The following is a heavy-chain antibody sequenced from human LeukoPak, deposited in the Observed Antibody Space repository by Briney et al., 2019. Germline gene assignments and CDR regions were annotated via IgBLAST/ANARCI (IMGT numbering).Heavy chain of an antibody. Sequence: PGGSLRLSCAASGLTFSSYGMSWVRQAPGKGLEWVSYVSSSSSTIYYADSVKGRFTISRDNAKNSLYLQMNGLRAEDTALYYCARGRPTKYSSSWYFDLWGRGTLVTVSS. CDR2: VSSSSSTI. D-gene: IGHD6-6*01. J-gene: IGHJ2*01. V-gene: IGHV3-48*04. CDR1: GLTFSSYG. CDR3: ARGRPTKYSSSWYFDL.